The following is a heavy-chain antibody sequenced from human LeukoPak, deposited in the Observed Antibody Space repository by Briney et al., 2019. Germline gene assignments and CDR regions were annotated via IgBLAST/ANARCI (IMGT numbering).Heavy chain of an antibody. D-gene: IGHD2-2*01. CDR2: INHSGST. CDR3: ARGVMPTPFYYYYGMDV. J-gene: IGHJ6*02. Sequence: PSETLSLTCAVYGGSFSGYYWSWIRQPPGKGLEWIGEINHSGSTNYNPSLKSRVTISVDTSKNQFSLKLSSVIAADTAVYYCARGVMPTPFYYYYGMDVWGQGTTVTVSS. V-gene: IGHV4-34*01. CDR1: GGSFSGYY.